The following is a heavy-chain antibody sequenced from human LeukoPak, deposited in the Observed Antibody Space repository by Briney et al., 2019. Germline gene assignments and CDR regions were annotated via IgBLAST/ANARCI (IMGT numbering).Heavy chain of an antibody. CDR3: ARVFANSGSSYFDY. J-gene: IGHJ4*02. V-gene: IGHV4-4*02. CDR1: GGSISSSNW. Sequence: SETLSLTCAVAGGSISSSNWWSWVRQPPGKGLEWIGEIYHSGSTNYNPSLKSRVTISVDKSKNQFSLKLSSVTAADTAVYYCARVFANSGSSYFDYWGQGTLVTVSS. CDR2: IYHSGST. D-gene: IGHD1-26*01.